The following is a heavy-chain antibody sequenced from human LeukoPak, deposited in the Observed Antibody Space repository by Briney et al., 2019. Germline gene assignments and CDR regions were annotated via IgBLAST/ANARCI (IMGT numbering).Heavy chain of an antibody. D-gene: IGHD6-19*01. Sequence: GGSLRLSCAASGSTVSSNYMSWVRQAPGKGLEWVSAIFTGGSTYYADSVKGRFTISRDNSKNTLYLQMNTLRADDTAVYYCARVVAGTHFDYWGQGTLVTVSS. CDR2: IFTGGST. CDR1: GSTVSSNY. V-gene: IGHV3-53*01. J-gene: IGHJ4*02. CDR3: ARVVAGTHFDY.